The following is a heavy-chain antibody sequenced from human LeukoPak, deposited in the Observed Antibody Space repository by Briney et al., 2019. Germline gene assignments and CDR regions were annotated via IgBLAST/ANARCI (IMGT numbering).Heavy chain of an antibody. Sequence: PGGSLRLSCAASGFTFSSYSMNWVRQAPGKGLEWVSSISSTSSYIYYADSVKGRFTISRDNAKNSLYLQMNSLRAEDTAMYYCVRDPSYYDSSGYYGGFDYWGQGTLVTVSS. V-gene: IGHV3-21*01. CDR3: VRDPSYYDSSGYYGGFDY. J-gene: IGHJ4*02. CDR2: ISSTSSYI. D-gene: IGHD3-22*01. CDR1: GFTFSSYS.